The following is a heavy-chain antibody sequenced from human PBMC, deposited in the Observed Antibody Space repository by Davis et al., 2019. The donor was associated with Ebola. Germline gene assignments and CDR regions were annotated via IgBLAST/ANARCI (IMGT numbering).Heavy chain of an antibody. CDR2: IITGGST. CDR3: AKSYGVTSGYFDL. D-gene: IGHD3-16*01. CDR1: GFTFSDYY. J-gene: IGHJ4*02. Sequence: GESLKISCAASGFTFSDYYMSWIRQAPGKGLEWVSAIITGGSTYYADSVKGRFTISRDSSKTTLFLQMNSLRAEDTALYYCAKSYGVTSGYFDLWGQGTQVTVSS. V-gene: IGHV3-23*01.